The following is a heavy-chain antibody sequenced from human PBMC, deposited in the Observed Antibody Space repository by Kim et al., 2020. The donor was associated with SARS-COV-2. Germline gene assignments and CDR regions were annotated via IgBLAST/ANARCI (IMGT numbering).Heavy chain of an antibody. CDR1: GYTFTSYG. J-gene: IGHJ4*02. CDR2: ISAYNGNT. D-gene: IGHD3-22*01. V-gene: IGHV1-18*01. Sequence: ASVKVSCKASGYTFTSYGISWVRQAPGQGLEWMGWISAYNGNTNYAQKLQGRVTMTTDTSTSTAYMELRSLRSDDTAVYYCARSHYYDSSGYLGYWGQGTLVTVSS. CDR3: ARSHYYDSSGYLGY.